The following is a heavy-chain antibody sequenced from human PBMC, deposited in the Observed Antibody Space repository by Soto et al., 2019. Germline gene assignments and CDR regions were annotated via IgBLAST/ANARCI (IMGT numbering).Heavy chain of an antibody. CDR3: AKDQHDVSADGMDV. J-gene: IGHJ6*02. CDR2: ISYDGTNK. V-gene: IGHV3-30*18. Sequence: QVQLVESGGGVVQPGRSLRLSCAASRFTFGDYGMHWVRQAPGKGLEWVALISYDGTNKYYADSVMGRFTNSRDNSKNTLYREMNSLRAGDRALYYCAKDQHDVSADGMDVWGQGTRVTVSS. CDR1: RFTFGDYG. D-gene: IGHD3-3*01.